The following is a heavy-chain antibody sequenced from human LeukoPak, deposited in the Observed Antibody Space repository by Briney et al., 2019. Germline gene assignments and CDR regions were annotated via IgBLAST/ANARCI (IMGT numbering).Heavy chain of an antibody. CDR3: ARGRDLYDISGYYSETTTYYYYYYMDV. V-gene: IGHV3-53*01. CDR1: GFTVSSSY. Sequence: GGSLRLSCAASGFTVSSSYMSWVRQAPGKGLEWVSVIYSGGSTYYADSVKGRFTISRDNSKNTLYLQMNSLRAEDTAVYYCARGRDLYDISGYYSETTTYYYYYYMDVWGKGTTVTVSS. CDR2: IYSGGST. D-gene: IGHD3-22*01. J-gene: IGHJ6*03.